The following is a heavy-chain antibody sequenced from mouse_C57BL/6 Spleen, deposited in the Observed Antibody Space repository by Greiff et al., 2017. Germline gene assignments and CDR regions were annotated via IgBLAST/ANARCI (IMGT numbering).Heavy chain of an antibody. D-gene: IGHD1-1*01. CDR1: GFNIKDDY. V-gene: IGHV14-4*01. CDR3: TPYYYGSSGFAY. CDR2: IDPENGDT. Sequence: VQLQQSGAELVRPGASVKLSCTASGFNIKDDYMHWVKQRPEQGLEWIGWIDPENGDTEYASQFQGKATITADTSSNTDYLQLSSLTSEDTAVYYCTPYYYGSSGFAYWGQGTLVTVSA. J-gene: IGHJ3*01.